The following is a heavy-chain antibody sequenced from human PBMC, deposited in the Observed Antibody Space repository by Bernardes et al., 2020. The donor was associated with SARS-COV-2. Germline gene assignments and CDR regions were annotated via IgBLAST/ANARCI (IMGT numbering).Heavy chain of an antibody. J-gene: IGHJ5*02. CDR3: ARDLGYCTNGVCSP. CDR2: INTAGSST. Sequence: GGSLRLSCAASGFTFSSSWMHWVRQTPGKGLVWVSRINTAGSSTSYADSVKGRFTISRDNAKNTLFLQMNSLRAEDTAMYYCARDLGYCTNGVCSPWGQGTLVTVSS. V-gene: IGHV3-74*01. D-gene: IGHD2-8*01. CDR1: GFTFSSSW.